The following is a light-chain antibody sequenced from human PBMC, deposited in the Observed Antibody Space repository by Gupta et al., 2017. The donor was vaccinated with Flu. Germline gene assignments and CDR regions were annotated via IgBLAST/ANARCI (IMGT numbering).Light chain of an antibody. CDR1: QSVSRV. CDR2: DAS. V-gene: IGKV3-11*01. Sequence: EIVLTQSPATLSLSPGETATLSCRASQSVSRVLAWYQQKPGQAPRLLIYDASNRATGIPARFSGSGSGTDFTLSISGLEPEEFAVYYCQQGSNWPITFGQGTRLEIK. CDR3: QQGSNWPIT. J-gene: IGKJ5*01.